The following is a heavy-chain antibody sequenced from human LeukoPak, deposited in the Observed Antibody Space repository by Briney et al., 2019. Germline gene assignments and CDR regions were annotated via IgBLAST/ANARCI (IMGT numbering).Heavy chain of an antibody. V-gene: IGHV3-30*02. CDR3: AKTLRASLPGYSSSWLYYFDY. D-gene: IGHD6-13*01. Sequence: GGSLRLSWAASGFTFSSYGMHWVRQAPGKGLEWVAFIRYDGSNKYYADSVKGRFTISRDNSKNTLYLQMNSLRAEDTAVYYCAKTLRASLPGYSSSWLYYFDYWGQGTLVTVPS. J-gene: IGHJ4*02. CDR1: GFTFSSYG. CDR2: IRYDGSNK.